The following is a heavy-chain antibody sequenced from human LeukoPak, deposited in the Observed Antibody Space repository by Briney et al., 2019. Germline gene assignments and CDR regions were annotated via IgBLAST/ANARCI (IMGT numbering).Heavy chain of an antibody. V-gene: IGHV3-21*01. CDR2: ISSDSVYI. D-gene: IGHD6-13*01. J-gene: IGHJ4*02. CDR3: ARPPYSSSWPFDY. Sequence: GGSLRLSCATSGFTFSSHSMDWVRRAPGKGLEWVASISSDSVYIYYAESVKGRFTISKDNAKNSPHLQMKSLRAEDTAVYYCARPPYSSSWPFDYWGQGTLVTVSS. CDR1: GFTFSSHS.